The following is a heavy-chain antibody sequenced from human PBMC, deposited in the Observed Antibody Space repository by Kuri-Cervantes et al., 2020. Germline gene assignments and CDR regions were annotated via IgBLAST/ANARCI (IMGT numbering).Heavy chain of an antibody. CDR3: ASANWGLYY. CDR2: ISSSSSYI. D-gene: IGHD3-16*01. Sequence: ETLSLTCAASGFTFSSYSMNWVRQAPGKGLEWVSSISSSSSYIYYADSVKGRFTISRDNAKNSLYLQMNSLRAEDTAVYYCASANWGLYYWGQGTLVTVSS. CDR1: GFTFSSYS. V-gene: IGHV3-21*01. J-gene: IGHJ4*02.